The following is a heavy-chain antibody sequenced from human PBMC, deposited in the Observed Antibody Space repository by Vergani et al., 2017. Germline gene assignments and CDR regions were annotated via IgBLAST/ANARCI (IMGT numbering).Heavy chain of an antibody. CDR3: ASPNSTYYDFWGGYLTWKQFDY. D-gene: IGHD3-3*01. CDR1: GGSISSSSYY. J-gene: IGHJ4*02. V-gene: IGHV4-39*01. Sequence: QLQLQESGPGLVKPSETLSLTCTVSGGSISSSSYYWGWIRQPPGKGLEWIGSIYYSGRTYYNPSLKSRVTISVDTSKNQFSLELRSVTAADTAVYYCASPNSTYYDFWGGYLTWKQFDYWGQGTLVTVSS. CDR2: IYYSGRT.